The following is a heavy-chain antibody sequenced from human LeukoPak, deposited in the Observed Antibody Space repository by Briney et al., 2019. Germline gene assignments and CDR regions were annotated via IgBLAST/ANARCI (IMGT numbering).Heavy chain of an antibody. CDR2: ISVYNGNT. J-gene: IGHJ4*02. CDR3: ARGNLRWSTY. D-gene: IGHD4-23*01. CDR1: GYTFTSYG. V-gene: IGHV1-18*01. Sequence: ASVKVSCKASGYTFTSYGISWVRQAPGQGLEWMGWISVYNGNTKYVQKFQGRVTMTTDTSTRTAYMELRSLRSDDTAVYYCARGNLRWSTYWGQGTLVTVSS.